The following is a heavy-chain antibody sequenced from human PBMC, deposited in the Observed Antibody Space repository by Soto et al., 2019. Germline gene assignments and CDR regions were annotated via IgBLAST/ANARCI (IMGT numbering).Heavy chain of an antibody. D-gene: IGHD7-27*01. J-gene: IGHJ4*02. V-gene: IGHV4-30-4*01. Sequence: SETLSLSCTVSGGSICSAAYCWSWIRQSPDKGLEWIGHIYDGGTTYSSPSLKGRVTISADTSETQFSLKLSSVSAADTAVYYCARGPSGDKIDYWGQGIQVTVSS. CDR2: IYDGGTT. CDR3: ARGPSGDKIDY. CDR1: GGSICSAAYC.